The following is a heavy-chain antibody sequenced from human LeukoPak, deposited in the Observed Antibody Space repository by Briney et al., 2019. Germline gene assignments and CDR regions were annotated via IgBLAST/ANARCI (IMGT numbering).Heavy chain of an antibody. CDR3: VRGTGY. J-gene: IGHJ4*02. CDR1: GFTFSTYV. CDR2: ISSNGDNT. Sequence: GGSLRLSCSVSGFTFSTYVMHWVRQAPGKGLEYVPAISSNGDNTYYADSVKGRFTISRDNSKNTLYLQMSSLRADDTAVYYCVRGTGYWGQGTLVAVSS. V-gene: IGHV3-64D*06.